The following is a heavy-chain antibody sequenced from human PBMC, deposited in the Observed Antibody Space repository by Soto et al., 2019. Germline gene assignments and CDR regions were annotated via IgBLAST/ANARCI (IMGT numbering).Heavy chain of an antibody. J-gene: IGHJ6*02. CDR2: ISAGGGST. Sequence: GSLRLSCAASGFTFSSYAMTWVRQAPGKGLEWVSVISAGGGSTFYAESVKGRFTSTRDNSKNTLYLQMNSLRAEDTAVYYCAKDMYSSSSYYGMDVWGQGTTVTVSS. CDR3: AKDMYSSSSYYGMDV. D-gene: IGHD6-6*01. CDR1: GFTFSSYA. V-gene: IGHV3-23*01.